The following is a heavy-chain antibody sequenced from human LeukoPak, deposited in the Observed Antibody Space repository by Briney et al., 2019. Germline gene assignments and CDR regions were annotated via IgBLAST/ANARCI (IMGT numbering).Heavy chain of an antibody. V-gene: IGHV3-53*01. CDR3: ARDLLGGGTFDI. Sequence: PGGSLRLSCAASGFTVSSNFMNWVRQAPGKGLEWVSDYADSVKGRFTISRDNSKNTLYLQMNSLRAEDTAVYYCARDLLGGGTFDIWGQGTMRTVSS. J-gene: IGHJ3*02. CDR1: GFTVSSNF. D-gene: IGHD3-16*01.